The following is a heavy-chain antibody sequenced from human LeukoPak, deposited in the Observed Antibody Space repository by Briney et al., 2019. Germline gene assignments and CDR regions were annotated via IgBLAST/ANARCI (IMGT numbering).Heavy chain of an antibody. Sequence: ASVKVSCKASGYTFTGYYMHWVRQAPGQGLEWMGWINPNSGGTNYAQKFQGWVTMTRDTSISTAYMELSRLRSDDTAVYYCARGHDYSNHYYYYYGMDVWGQGTTVTVSS. CDR1: GYTFTGYY. CDR3: ARGHDYSNHYYYYYGMDV. J-gene: IGHJ6*02. V-gene: IGHV1-2*04. D-gene: IGHD4-11*01. CDR2: INPNSGGT.